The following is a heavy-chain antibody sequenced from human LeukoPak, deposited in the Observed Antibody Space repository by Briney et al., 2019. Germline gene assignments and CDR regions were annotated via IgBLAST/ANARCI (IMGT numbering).Heavy chain of an antibody. V-gene: IGHV3-30-3*01. CDR1: GFTFSTFA. D-gene: IGHD1-14*01. Sequence: GGSLRLSCAASGFTFSTFAMHWVRQAPGKGLEWVAVISLDGNNKYYADSVKGRFTISRDNSRNTVFLQVNSPRADDMAVYYCARDFESHHFFDYSGQGSLVTVSS. J-gene: IGHJ4*02. CDR3: ARDFESHHFFDY. CDR2: ISLDGNNK.